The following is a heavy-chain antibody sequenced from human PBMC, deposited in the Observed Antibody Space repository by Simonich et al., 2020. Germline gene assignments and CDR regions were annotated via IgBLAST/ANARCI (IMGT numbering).Heavy chain of an antibody. Sequence: GGGLVQPGGSLRLSCAASGFTFSSYAMRWVRKAPGKGLEWVSAISGSGGSTYYEDSVKGRCTISRDNFKNKLYLQMNNLRAEDTAVYYCAKDLGERITMIVVVIDAFDIWGQGTMVTVSS. CDR1: GFTFSSYA. CDR3: AKDLGERITMIVVVIDAFDI. J-gene: IGHJ3*02. V-gene: IGHV3-23*01. D-gene: IGHD3-22*01. CDR2: ISGSGGST.